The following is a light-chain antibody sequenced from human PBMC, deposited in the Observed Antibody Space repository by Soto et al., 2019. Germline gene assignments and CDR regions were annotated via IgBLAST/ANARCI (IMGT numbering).Light chain of an antibody. V-gene: IGKV3-20*01. J-gene: IGKJ1*01. CDR3: QQYGSSPVT. CDR1: QSVANNY. CDR2: GAS. Sequence: EIGLRHSPGTLSLSPGERATLSCRASQSVANNYLAWYQQKPGQAPRLVIYGASSRPTGIPDRFSGSGSGTDFTLTISRLEPEDFAVYYRQQYGSSPVTFGQGTKVDIK.